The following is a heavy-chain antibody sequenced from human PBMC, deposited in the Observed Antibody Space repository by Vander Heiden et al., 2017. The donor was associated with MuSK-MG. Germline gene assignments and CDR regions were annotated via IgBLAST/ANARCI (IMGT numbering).Heavy chain of an antibody. Sequence: QVQLVASGGGVVQPGRSLRLSCAASGFTFSSYAMHWVRQAPGKGLEWVAVISYDGSNKYYADSVKGRFTISRDNSKNTLYLQMNSLRAEDTAVYYCARVIARSAGDYWGQGTLVTVSS. J-gene: IGHJ4*02. V-gene: IGHV3-30-3*01. CDR3: ARVIARSAGDY. CDR2: ISYDGSNK. CDR1: GFTFSSYA.